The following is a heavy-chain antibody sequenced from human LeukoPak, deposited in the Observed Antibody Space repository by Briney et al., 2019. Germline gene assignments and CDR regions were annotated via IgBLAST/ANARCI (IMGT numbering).Heavy chain of an antibody. CDR3: AREGYGGNAYFYYYGMDV. Sequence: VKVSCKASGGTFSSYAISWVRQAPGQGLERMGRIIPIFGIANYAQKFQGRVTITADKSTSTAYMELSSLRSEDTAVYYCAREGYGGNAYFYYYGMDVWGQGTTVTVSS. CDR1: GGTFSSYA. J-gene: IGHJ6*02. D-gene: IGHD4-23*01. V-gene: IGHV1-69*04. CDR2: IIPIFGIA.